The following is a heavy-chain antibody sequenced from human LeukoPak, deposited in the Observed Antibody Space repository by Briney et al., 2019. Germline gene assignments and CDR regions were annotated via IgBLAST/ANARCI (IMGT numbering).Heavy chain of an antibody. V-gene: IGHV4-59*12. Sequence: SETLSLTCTVSGGSISSYYWSWIRQPPGKGLEWIGYIYYGGSTNYNPSLKSRVTISVDTSKNQFSLKLSSVTAADTAVYYCASCRLGPIDYWGQGTLVTVSS. D-gene: IGHD2-15*01. CDR1: GGSISSYY. J-gene: IGHJ4*02. CDR3: ASCRLGPIDY. CDR2: IYYGGST.